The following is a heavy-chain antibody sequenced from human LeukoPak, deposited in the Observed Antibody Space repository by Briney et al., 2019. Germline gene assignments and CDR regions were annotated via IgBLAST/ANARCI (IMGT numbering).Heavy chain of an antibody. J-gene: IGHJ5*02. CDR2: VTPSDGGT. CDR1: GYTFTNYF. V-gene: IGHV1-46*03. Sequence: GASVKVSCKTSGYTFTNYFMHWVRQAPGQGLEWMGAVTPSDGGTNYAQKFQGRITMTRDTSTSTVYMDLNSLKPEDTAVYYCVREGGCSGGSCYRFDPWGQGALVTVSS. CDR3: VREGGCSGGSCYRFDP. D-gene: IGHD2-15*01.